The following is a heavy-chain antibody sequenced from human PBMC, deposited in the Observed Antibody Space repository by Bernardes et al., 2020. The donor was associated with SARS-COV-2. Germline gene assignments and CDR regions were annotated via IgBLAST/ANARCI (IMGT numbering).Heavy chain of an antibody. CDR3: ARSPYSSCCYWGSFDP. CDR2: IYPGDSDT. Sequence: GESLKISCKGSGYSFTSYWIGWVRQMPGKGLEWMGIIYPGDSDTRYSPSFQGQVTIPADKSISTAYLQWSSLKASDTAMYYCARSPYSSCCYWGSFDPWCQGTLVTVSS. J-gene: IGHJ5*02. CDR1: GYSFTSYW. V-gene: IGHV5-51*01. D-gene: IGHD6-13*01.